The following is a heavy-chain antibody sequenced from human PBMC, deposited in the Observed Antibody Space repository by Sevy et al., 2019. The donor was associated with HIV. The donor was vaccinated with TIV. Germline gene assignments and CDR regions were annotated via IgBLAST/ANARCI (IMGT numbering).Heavy chain of an antibody. D-gene: IGHD2-15*01. CDR2: TKYDGSDK. Sequence: GESLKISCAASGFTFNSYWMSWVRQAPGKGLEWVANTKYDGSDKYNVGSVRGRFTISRDNDKKSLYLQMNSLRAEDTAVYYCAREGYGFDIWGQGTMVTVSS. CDR3: AREGYGFDI. J-gene: IGHJ3*02. CDR1: GFTFNSYW. V-gene: IGHV3-7*01.